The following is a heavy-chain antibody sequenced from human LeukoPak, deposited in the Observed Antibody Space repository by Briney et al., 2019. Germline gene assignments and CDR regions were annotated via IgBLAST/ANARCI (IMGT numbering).Heavy chain of an antibody. Sequence: ASVKVSCKASGYTFTVYGISWVRQAAGQGLEWMGWINAYNGNTNYAQKLQGRVTMNTDTSTSTAYMELRSLRSDDTAVYYCARDYYDNSGYYSHTGGYWGQGTLVTVSS. J-gene: IGHJ4*02. D-gene: IGHD3-22*01. V-gene: IGHV1-18*01. CDR2: INAYNGNT. CDR1: GYTFTVYG. CDR3: ARDYYDNSGYYSHTGGY.